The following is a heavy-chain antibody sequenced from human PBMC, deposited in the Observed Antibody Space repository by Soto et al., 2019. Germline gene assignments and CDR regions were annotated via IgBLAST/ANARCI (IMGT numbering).Heavy chain of an antibody. CDR3: ARDRDQLWGLLAS. V-gene: IGHV3-21*01. CDR2: ITNYRSYI. J-gene: IGHJ5*02. D-gene: IGHD2-2*01. CDR1: GFTFSSYT. Sequence: EVQLVESGGGLVKPGGSLRLSCAASGFTFSSYTMNWVRQAPGKGLEWVASITNYRSYINYAYSVKGRFTISRDNDKNSLYLKMNRLRVEDTAVYYCARDRDQLWGLLASWGQGTLVTVSS.